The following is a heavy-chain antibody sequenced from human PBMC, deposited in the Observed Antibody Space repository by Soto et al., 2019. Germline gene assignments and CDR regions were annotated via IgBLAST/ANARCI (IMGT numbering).Heavy chain of an antibody. J-gene: IGHJ6*02. Sequence: GGSLRLSCKPSGFTFRNYGLLWVRQAPGKGLEWVALISYDGDNKYYTDSARGRFTVSRDNFNNMMFLQMDSLRPEDSAVYYCAKKIMGHASHSDDTDVWGQGTTVTVSS. CDR1: GFTFRNYG. D-gene: IGHD2-8*01. CDR3: AKKIMGHASHSDDTDV. V-gene: IGHV3-30*18. CDR2: ISYDGDNK.